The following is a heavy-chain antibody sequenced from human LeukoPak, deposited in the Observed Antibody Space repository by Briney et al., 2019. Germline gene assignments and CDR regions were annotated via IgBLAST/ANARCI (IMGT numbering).Heavy chain of an antibody. V-gene: IGHV1-24*01. J-gene: IGHJ4*02. CDR3: ATSLRYFDWFTPFDY. CDR1: GYTLTELS. Sequence: ASVKVSCKVSGYTLTELSMHWVRQAPGKGLEWMGGFDPEDGETIYAQKFQGRVTMTEDTSTDTAYMEPSSLRSEDTAVYYCATSLRYFDWFTPFDYWGQGTLVTVSS. CDR2: FDPEDGET. D-gene: IGHD3-9*01.